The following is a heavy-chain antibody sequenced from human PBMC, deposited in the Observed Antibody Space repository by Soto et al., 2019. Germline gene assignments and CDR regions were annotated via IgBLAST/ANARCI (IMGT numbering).Heavy chain of an antibody. CDR2: IWYDGSNK. CDR1: GFTFRSHG. CDR3: ARPTSGNAFDV. Sequence: VGSLRLSCAASGFTFRSHGMHWVRQASGKGLEWVAVIWYDGSNKYYIDSVKGRFTISRDNSKNTLYLQMNSLRVEDTAVYYCARPTSGNAFDVWGQGTVVTVSS. V-gene: IGHV3-33*01. J-gene: IGHJ3*01.